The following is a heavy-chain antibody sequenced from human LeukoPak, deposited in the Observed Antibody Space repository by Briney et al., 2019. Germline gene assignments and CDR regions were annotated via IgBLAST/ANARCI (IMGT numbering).Heavy chain of an antibody. Sequence: GGSLRLSCAASGFTFSSYGMHWVRQAPGKGLEWVAVISYDGSNKYYADSVKGRFTISRDNAKNSLYLQMNSLRAEDTAVYYCARKGQQLAFDYWGQGTLVTVSS. CDR2: ISYDGSNK. V-gene: IGHV3-30*03. CDR3: ARKGQQLAFDY. CDR1: GFTFSSYG. J-gene: IGHJ4*02. D-gene: IGHD6-13*01.